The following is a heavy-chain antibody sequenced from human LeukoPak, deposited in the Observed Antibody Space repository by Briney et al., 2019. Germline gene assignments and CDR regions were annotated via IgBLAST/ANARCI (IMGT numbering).Heavy chain of an antibody. J-gene: IGHJ4*02. V-gene: IGHV4-38-2*02. D-gene: IGHD1-1*01. CDR2: IYHGETT. Sequence: SETLSLTCTVSGYSITTGHYWGWIRQPPGRGLEWIGSIYHGETTYYNPSLKTRLTISLDTPKNQFSLKLSSVTAADTAVYYCASNWSDFDYWGQGILVTVSS. CDR1: GYSITTGHY. CDR3: ASNWSDFDY.